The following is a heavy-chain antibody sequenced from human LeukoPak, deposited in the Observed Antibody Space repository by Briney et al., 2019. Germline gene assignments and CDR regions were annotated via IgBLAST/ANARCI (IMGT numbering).Heavy chain of an antibody. CDR1: GGSIGSYY. V-gene: IGHV4-59*01. Sequence: SETLSLTCTFSGGSIGSYYWSWIRQPPGKGLEWIGYIYYSGSTNYNPSLKSRVTISVDTSKNQFYLKLSSVTAADTAVYYCARDADSGSYYNWFDPWGQGTLVTVSS. J-gene: IGHJ5*02. D-gene: IGHD1-26*01. CDR3: ARDADSGSYYNWFDP. CDR2: IYYSGST.